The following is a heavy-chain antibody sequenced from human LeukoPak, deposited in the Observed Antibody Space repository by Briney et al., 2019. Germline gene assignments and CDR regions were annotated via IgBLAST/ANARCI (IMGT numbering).Heavy chain of an antibody. CDR3: ASSKGVYYDFWSLYGMDV. CDR2: ISAGNGNT. J-gene: IGHJ6*02. Sequence: ASVKVSCKASGYTFTSYAMHWVRQAPGQRLEWMGWISAGNGNTKYSQKFQGRVTITRDTSASTAYMELSSLRSDDTAVYYCASSKGVYYDFWSLYGMDVWGQGTTVTVSS. D-gene: IGHD3-3*01. V-gene: IGHV1-3*01. CDR1: GYTFTSYA.